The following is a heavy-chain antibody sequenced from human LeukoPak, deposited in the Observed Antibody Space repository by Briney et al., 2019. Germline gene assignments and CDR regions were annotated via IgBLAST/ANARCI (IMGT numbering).Heavy chain of an antibody. J-gene: IGHJ4*02. Sequence: GGSLRLSCAASGFTFSSYGMHWVRQAPGKGLEWVAVISYDGSNKYYADSVKGRFTISRDNSKNTLYLQMNSLRAEDTAVYYCAKEPPAQLWPSMDYWGQGTLVTVSS. CDR3: AKEPPAQLWPSMDY. V-gene: IGHV3-30*18. CDR2: ISYDGSNK. D-gene: IGHD5-18*01. CDR1: GFTFSSYG.